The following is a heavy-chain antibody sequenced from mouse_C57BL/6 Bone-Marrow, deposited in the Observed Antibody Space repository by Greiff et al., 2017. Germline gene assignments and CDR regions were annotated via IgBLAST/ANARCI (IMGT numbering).Heavy chain of an antibody. CDR1: GYSITSDY. CDR3: ARAYYSNYREYFDY. Sequence: EVQVVESGPGLAKPSQTLSLTCSVTGYSITSDYWNWIRKFPGNKLEYMGYISYSGSTYYNPSLKSRIPITRDTSKNQYYLQLNSVTTEDTATYYSARAYYSNYREYFDYWGQGTTLTVSS. J-gene: IGHJ2*01. CDR2: ISYSGST. D-gene: IGHD2-5*01. V-gene: IGHV3-8*01.